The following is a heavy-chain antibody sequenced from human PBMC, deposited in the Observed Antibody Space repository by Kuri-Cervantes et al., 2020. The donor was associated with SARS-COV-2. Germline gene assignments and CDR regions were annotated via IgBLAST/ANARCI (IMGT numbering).Heavy chain of an antibody. D-gene: IGHD5-12*01. Sequence: ASVKVSCKVSGYTLTEFSMHWVRQAPGKGLGWMGGFDPEDGETICAQKFQGRVTMTEDTSTDTAYMELSSLRSEDTAVYYCATGAGWLRLRGYYFDYWGQGTLVTVSS. CDR2: FDPEDGET. CDR1: GYTLTEFS. V-gene: IGHV1-24*01. J-gene: IGHJ4*02. CDR3: ATGAGWLRLRGYYFDY.